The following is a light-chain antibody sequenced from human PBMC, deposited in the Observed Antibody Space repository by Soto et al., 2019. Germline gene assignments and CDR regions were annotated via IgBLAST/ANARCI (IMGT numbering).Light chain of an antibody. CDR2: GAS. CDR3: QQRNVWPPIT. V-gene: IGKV3D-20*02. Sequence: EIVLPQSPGTLSLSPGDSATLSCRASQSVSSSYLAWYQQKPGQAPRLLIYGASSRATGIPDRFSGSRSGTEFTLTINNLEPEDFAVYYCQQRNVWPPITFGQGTRLEIK. CDR1: QSVSSSY. J-gene: IGKJ5*01.